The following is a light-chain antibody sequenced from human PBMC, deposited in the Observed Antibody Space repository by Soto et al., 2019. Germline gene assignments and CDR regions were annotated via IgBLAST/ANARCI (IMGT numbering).Light chain of an antibody. J-gene: IGKJ2*01. CDR3: MQATQVPYT. Sequence: EIVLNQTPVTSPVTLGQPASISCTSSQSLDHSDGNTYLSWLLQRPGQPPRILIYKVSQRFDDVPDRFSGSGAGTNFTLKITSVEAEDVGLYHCMQATQVPYTFGQGTKLDLK. CDR1: QSLDHSDGNTY. CDR2: KVS. V-gene: IGKV2-24*01.